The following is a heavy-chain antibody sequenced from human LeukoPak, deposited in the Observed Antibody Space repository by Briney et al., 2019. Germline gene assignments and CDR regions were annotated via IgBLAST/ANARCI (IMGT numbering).Heavy chain of an antibody. CDR1: GGSISSYY. J-gene: IGHJ4*02. V-gene: IGHV4-59*01. Sequence: PSETLSLTCTVSGGSISSYYWSWIRQPPGKGLEWIGYIYYSGSTNYNPSPKSRVTISVDTSKNQFSLKLSSVTAADTAVYYCARAPYDILTGYYSFDYWGQGTLVTVSS. CDR3: ARAPYDILTGYYSFDY. D-gene: IGHD3-9*01. CDR2: IYYSGST.